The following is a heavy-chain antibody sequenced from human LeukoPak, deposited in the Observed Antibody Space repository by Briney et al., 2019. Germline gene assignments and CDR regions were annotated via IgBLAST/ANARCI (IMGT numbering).Heavy chain of an antibody. CDR2: ISISSST. V-gene: IGHV3-48*04. CDR3: ARASSTVTFDY. Sequence: GGSLRLSCAASGLTFSSYSMSWVRQAPGKGLEWIAYISISSSTYYIDSVKGRFTISRDNAKNSLYLQMNSLRAEDTAVYYCARASSTVTFDYWGQGALVTVSS. J-gene: IGHJ4*02. D-gene: IGHD4-17*01. CDR1: GLTFSSYS.